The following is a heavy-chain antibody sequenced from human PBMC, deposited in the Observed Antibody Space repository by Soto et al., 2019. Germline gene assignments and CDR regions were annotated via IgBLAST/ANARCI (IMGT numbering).Heavy chain of an antibody. Sequence: GGSLRLSCAASGFTFSSYAMHWVRQAPGKGLEWVAVISYDGSNKYYADSVKGRFTISRDDSKNTLYLQMNSLRAEDTAVYYCAREGIGPIDYWGQGTLVTVSS. V-gene: IGHV3-30-3*01. CDR3: AREGIGPIDY. CDR2: ISYDGSNK. J-gene: IGHJ4*02. CDR1: GFTFSSYA.